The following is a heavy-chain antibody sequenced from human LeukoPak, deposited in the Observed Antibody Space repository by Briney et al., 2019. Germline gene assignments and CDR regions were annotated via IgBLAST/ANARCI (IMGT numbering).Heavy chain of an antibody. D-gene: IGHD2-15*01. V-gene: IGHV3-23*01. CDR1: GFTFSNYA. CDR3: AKNSGGSCYSSCDY. Sequence: GGSLRLSCEVSGFTFSNYAMSWVRQAPGKGLEWVSGISGSGGSTLYADSVKGRFTISRDNSKNTLYLQMSSLRAEDTAIYYCAKNSGGSCYSSCDYWGKGTLVTVSS. CDR2: ISGSGGST. J-gene: IGHJ4*02.